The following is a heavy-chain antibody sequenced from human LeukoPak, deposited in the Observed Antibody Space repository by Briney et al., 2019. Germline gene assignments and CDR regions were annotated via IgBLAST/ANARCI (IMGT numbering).Heavy chain of an antibody. Sequence: SETLSLTCAVYGGSFSGYYWSWIRQPPGKGLEWIGEINHSGITNYNPSLKSRVTISVDTSKNQFSLKLSSVTAADTAVYFCARGFRGDNFDYWGQGTLVTVSS. CDR2: INHSGIT. J-gene: IGHJ4*02. D-gene: IGHD7-27*01. CDR3: ARGFRGDNFDY. CDR1: GGSFSGYY. V-gene: IGHV4-34*01.